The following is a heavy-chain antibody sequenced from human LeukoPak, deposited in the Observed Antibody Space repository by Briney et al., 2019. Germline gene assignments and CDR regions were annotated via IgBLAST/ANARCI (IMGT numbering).Heavy chain of an antibody. D-gene: IGHD2-2*01. J-gene: IGHJ6*02. CDR2: IYRNADGGTT. CDR3: TTDSYCSTTTCYASSNYYYGLDA. CDR1: GFTFSSAW. Sequence: GGSLRLSCAASGFTFSSAWMHWVRQAPGKGLEWVGRIYRNADGGTTDYAAPVKGRFTISRDDSKNKLYLQMNSLKTEDTAVYYCTTDSYCSTTTCYASSNYYYGLDAWGQGTSVTVSS. V-gene: IGHV3-15*05.